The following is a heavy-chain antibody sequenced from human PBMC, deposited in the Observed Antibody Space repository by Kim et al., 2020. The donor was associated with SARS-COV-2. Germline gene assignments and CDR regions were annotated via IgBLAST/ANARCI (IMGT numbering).Heavy chain of an antibody. CDR3: SPSMIGSY. CDR2: ISYDGSNK. D-gene: IGHD3-22*01. J-gene: IGHJ4*02. Sequence: GGSLRHSCAASGFTFSSYGMHWVRQAPGKGLEWVAVISYDGSNKYYADSVKGRFTISRDNSKNTLYLQMNSLRAEDTAVYYCSPSMIGSYWGQGTLVTVS. CDR1: GFTFSSYG. V-gene: IGHV3-30*03.